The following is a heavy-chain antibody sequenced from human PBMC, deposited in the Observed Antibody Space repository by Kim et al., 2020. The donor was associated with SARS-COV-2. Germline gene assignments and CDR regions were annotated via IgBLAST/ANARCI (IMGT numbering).Heavy chain of an antibody. D-gene: IGHD3-3*01. J-gene: IGHJ4*02. V-gene: IGHV3-74*01. Sequence: GGSLRLSCAASGFTFSTYWMHWVRQAPGKGPVWVSRIKYDGSTTIYADSVKGRFTISRDNAKNTLYLQMNSLRAEDTAVSYCVRDLDWLLYDYWGLGTLV. CDR2: IKYDGSTT. CDR3: VRDLDWLLYDY. CDR1: GFTFSTYW.